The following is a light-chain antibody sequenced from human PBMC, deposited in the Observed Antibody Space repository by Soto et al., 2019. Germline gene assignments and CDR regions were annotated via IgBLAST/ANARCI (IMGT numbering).Light chain of an antibody. J-gene: IGKJ1*01. V-gene: IGKV3-15*01. Sequence: EIVLTQSPVTLSLSPGERATLSCRASQSVSSYLAWYQQKPGQAPRLLIYGASTRATGIPARFSGSGSGTEFTLTISSLQSEDFAVYYCQQYNNWPPTWTFGQGTKVDI. CDR1: QSVSSY. CDR3: QQYNNWPPTWT. CDR2: GAS.